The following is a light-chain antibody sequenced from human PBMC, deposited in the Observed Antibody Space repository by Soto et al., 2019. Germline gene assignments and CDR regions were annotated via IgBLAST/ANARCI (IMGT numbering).Light chain of an antibody. Sequence: EIVLTQSPATLSLSPGERATVSCRASQSVSSHLAWYQQKRGQAPRLLIYDASSRASGIPAGFSGSASGTDFTLTISSLEPEDFAVYYCQQGSNWPLTFGQGTRLENK. V-gene: IGKV3-11*01. J-gene: IGKJ5*01. CDR3: QQGSNWPLT. CDR1: QSVSSH. CDR2: DAS.